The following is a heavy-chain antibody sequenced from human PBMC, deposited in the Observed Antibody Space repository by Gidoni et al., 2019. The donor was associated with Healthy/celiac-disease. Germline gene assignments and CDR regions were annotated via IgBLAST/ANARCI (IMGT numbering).Heavy chain of an antibody. V-gene: IGHV3-21*01. CDR3: ARVGAEGFLEWFPIDY. D-gene: IGHD3-3*01. Sequence: SSSSYIYYADSVKGRFTISRDNAKNSLYLQMNSLRAEDTAVYYCARVGAEGFLEWFPIDYWGQGTLVTVSS. J-gene: IGHJ4*02. CDR2: SSSSYI.